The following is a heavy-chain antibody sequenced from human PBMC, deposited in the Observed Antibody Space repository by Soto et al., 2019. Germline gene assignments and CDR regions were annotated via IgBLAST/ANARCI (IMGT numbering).Heavy chain of an antibody. D-gene: IGHD6-19*01. CDR1: VYTFTGYY. Sequence: ASVKVSCKASVYTFTGYYMHWMRQAPGQGLEWMGWINPNSGGTHYAQKFQGRVTMTRDTSISTAYMELSRVRSDDTAVYYCARGSGWYEGYYYGMDVWGQGTTVTVSS. V-gene: IGHV1-2*02. CDR3: ARGSGWYEGYYYGMDV. CDR2: INPNSGGT. J-gene: IGHJ6*02.